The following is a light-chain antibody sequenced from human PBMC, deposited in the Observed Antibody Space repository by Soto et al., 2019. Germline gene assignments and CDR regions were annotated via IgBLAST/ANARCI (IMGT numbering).Light chain of an antibody. CDR2: DVS. CDR1: SSDVGGYNY. Sequence: QSALTQPRSVSGSPGQSVTISCTGTSSDVGGYNYVSWYQQHPGKAPKLMIYDVSKRPSGVPDRFSGSKSGNTASLTISGRQADDEAAYYCCSYAGSYTYVVFGGGTKLTVL. CDR3: CSYAGSYTYVV. J-gene: IGLJ2*01. V-gene: IGLV2-11*01.